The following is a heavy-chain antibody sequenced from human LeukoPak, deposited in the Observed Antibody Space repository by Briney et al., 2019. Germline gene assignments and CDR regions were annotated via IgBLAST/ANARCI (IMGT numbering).Heavy chain of an antibody. CDR1: GFTLKTYP. D-gene: IGHD4-17*01. Sequence: GGSLRLSCAASGFTLKTYPMHWVRQAPGKGLEWLSVISHDGSDKNNADSVKGRFIISRDNSKNTVYLQLNSLRPEDTAMYYCAREGVQTTVDAFDIWGLGTMVIVSS. CDR3: AREGVQTTVDAFDI. CDR2: ISHDGSDK. V-gene: IGHV3-30*04. J-gene: IGHJ3*02.